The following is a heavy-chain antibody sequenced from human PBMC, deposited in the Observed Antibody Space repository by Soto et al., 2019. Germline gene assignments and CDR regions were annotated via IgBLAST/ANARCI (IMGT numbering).Heavy chain of an antibody. Sequence: SETLSLTCTVPGDSINNRSYYWGWIRQPPGKGLEWIGSIYYSGSTYNNPSLKSRVSMSVDTSKNQFSLKLRSVTAADTALYYCARQRTSVVTQAYFDSWGQGSLVTV. D-gene: IGHD2-21*02. CDR2: IYYSGST. V-gene: IGHV4-39*01. CDR3: ARQRTSVVTQAYFDS. CDR1: GDSINNRSYY. J-gene: IGHJ4*02.